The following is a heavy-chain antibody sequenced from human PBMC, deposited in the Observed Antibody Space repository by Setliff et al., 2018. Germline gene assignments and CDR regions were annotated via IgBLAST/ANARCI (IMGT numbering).Heavy chain of an antibody. CDR3: ARPLRYGDYYYYYGMDV. J-gene: IGHJ6*02. D-gene: IGHD3-10*01. V-gene: IGHV1-69*05. CDR2: IIPIFGTA. Sequence: ASVKVSCKASGGTFSSYAISWVRQAPGQGLEWMGGIIPIFGTANYAQKFQGRVTITTDESTSTAYMGLSSLRSEDTAVYYCARPLRYGDYYYYYGMDVWGQGTTVTVSS. CDR1: GGTFSSYA.